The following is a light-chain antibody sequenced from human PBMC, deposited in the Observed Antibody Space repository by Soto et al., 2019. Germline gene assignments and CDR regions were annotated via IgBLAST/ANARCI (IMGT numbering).Light chain of an antibody. Sequence: DIQMTQSPSSLSASVGDRVTITCRASQGIRDALGWYQQKPGKAPKRLIYAASSLQSGVPSRFSGSGSGTECTLTTTSLQHEDFATYSCLQHNSYPQTFGQGTKVEIK. CDR2: AAS. V-gene: IGKV1-17*01. CDR1: QGIRDA. CDR3: LQHNSYPQT. J-gene: IGKJ1*01.